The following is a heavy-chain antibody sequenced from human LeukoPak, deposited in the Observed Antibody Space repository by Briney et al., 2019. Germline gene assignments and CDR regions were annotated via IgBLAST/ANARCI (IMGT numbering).Heavy chain of an antibody. Sequence: PGGSLRLSCAASGFTFDNYAMHWVRQAPGKGLEWVSLISGDGGSTYYADSVKGRFTISRDNSKNSLYLQMSSLTTEDTALYYCAKAGGYSYLPFDYWGQGTLSPSPQ. CDR3: AKAGGYSYLPFDY. CDR2: ISGDGGST. J-gene: IGHJ4*02. V-gene: IGHV3-43*02. D-gene: IGHD5-18*01. CDR1: GFTFDNYA.